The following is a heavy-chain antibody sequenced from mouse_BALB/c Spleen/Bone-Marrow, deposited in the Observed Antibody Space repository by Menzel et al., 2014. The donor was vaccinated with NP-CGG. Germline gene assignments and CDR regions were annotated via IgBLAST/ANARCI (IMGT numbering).Heavy chain of an antibody. CDR2: ISSGSSTV. Sequence: EVKVEESGGGLVQPGGSRKLSCAASGFTLSSFGMHWVRRAPEKGLEWVAYISSGSSTVYYADKVMGRFTISRDNPKNTLFLQMTSLRSEDTAMYYCARSGSSSGYFDYWGQGTTLTVSS. J-gene: IGHJ2*01. CDR1: GFTLSSFG. V-gene: IGHV5-17*02. D-gene: IGHD1-1*01. CDR3: ARSGSSSGYFDY.